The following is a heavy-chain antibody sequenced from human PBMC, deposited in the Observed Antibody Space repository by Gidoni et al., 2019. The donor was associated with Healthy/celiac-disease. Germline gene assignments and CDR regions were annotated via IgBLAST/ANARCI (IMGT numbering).Heavy chain of an antibody. CDR1: GFTFSSYS. D-gene: IGHD4-17*01. Sequence: EVQLVESGGGLVKPGGSLRLSCATSGFTFSSYSMNWVRQASGKGLEWVSSISSSSSYIYYADSVKGRFTISRDNAKNSLYLQMNSLRAEDTAVYYCARVDYGDYPPFSSSPHDSQDAFDIWGQGTMVTVSS. CDR3: ARVDYGDYPPFSSSPHDSQDAFDI. CDR2: ISSSSSYI. J-gene: IGHJ3*02. V-gene: IGHV3-21*01.